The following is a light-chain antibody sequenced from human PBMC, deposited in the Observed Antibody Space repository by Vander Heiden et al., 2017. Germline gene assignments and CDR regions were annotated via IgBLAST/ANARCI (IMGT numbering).Light chain of an antibody. V-gene: IGLV1-47*02. J-gene: IGLJ3*02. CDR3: ASWDDSRSGVV. CDR2: SNN. CDR1: SSNIGSNY. Sequence: QSVLTQPPSASGPPGQRVTMSCSGSSSNIGSNYVYWYQQLPGTAPKLLIYSNNQRPSGVPERFSGSKSGTSASLAISGLRAEDEGDYHCASWDDSRSGVVFGGGTKLTVL.